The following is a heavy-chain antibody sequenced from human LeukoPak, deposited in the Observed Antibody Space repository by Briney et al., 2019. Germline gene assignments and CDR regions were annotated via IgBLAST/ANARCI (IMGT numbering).Heavy chain of an antibody. J-gene: IGHJ5*02. CDR2: IYYSGST. D-gene: IGHD3-10*01. CDR1: GGSISSGVYY. Sequence: PSQTLSLTCTVSGGSISSGVYYWSWIRQPPGKGLEWIGYIYYSGSTYYNPSLKSRVTISVDTSKNQFSLKLSSVTAADTAVYYCARVTDYYGSGSYSKAWFDPWGQGTLVTVSS. CDR3: ARVTDYYGSGSYSKAWFDP. V-gene: IGHV4-30-4*01.